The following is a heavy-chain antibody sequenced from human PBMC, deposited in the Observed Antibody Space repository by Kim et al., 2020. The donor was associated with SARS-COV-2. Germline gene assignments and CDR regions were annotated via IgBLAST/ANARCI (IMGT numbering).Heavy chain of an antibody. CDR1: GFTFSNYW. V-gene: IGHV3-7*01. Sequence: GGSLRLSCVASGFTFSNYWMSWVRQAPGKGLEWVANIKQAGSEKYYVDSVKGRFTISRDNAKNSLYLQMNSLRAEDTPVYYCAREGYSSSWFDYWGQGTLVTVSS. CDR2: IKQAGSEK. CDR3: AREGYSSSWFDY. D-gene: IGHD6-13*01. J-gene: IGHJ4*02.